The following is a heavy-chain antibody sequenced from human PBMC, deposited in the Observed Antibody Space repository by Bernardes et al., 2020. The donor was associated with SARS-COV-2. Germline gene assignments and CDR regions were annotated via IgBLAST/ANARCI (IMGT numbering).Heavy chain of an antibody. V-gene: IGHV3-30*18. CDR3: AKDSGPYYYDSSGFIDY. J-gene: IGHJ4*02. CDR2: ISYDGSNK. CDR1: GFTFSSYG. D-gene: IGHD3-22*01. Sequence: GSSLKLFCAASGFTFSSYGMHWVRQAPGKGLEWVAVISYDGSNKYYADSVKGRFTISRDNSKNTLYLQMNSLRAEDTAVYYCAKDSGPYYYDSSGFIDYWGQGTLVTVSS.